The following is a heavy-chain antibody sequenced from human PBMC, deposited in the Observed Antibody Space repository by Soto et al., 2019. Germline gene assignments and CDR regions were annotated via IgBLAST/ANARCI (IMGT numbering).Heavy chain of an antibody. Sequence: PGGSLRLSCAASGFTFTNAWMTWVRQAPGKGLEWVGRIKSRADGGTTDYAAPVQGRFTISRDDSKNTLYLQMNSLKTEDTAVYYCTTGGSYYDPFFDYWGQGTLVTVSS. CDR2: IKSRADGGTT. CDR1: GFTFTNAW. D-gene: IGHD1-26*01. J-gene: IGHJ4*02. CDR3: TTGGSYYDPFFDY. V-gene: IGHV3-15*01.